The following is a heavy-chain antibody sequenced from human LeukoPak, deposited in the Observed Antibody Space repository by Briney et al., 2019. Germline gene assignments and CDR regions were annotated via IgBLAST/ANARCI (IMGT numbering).Heavy chain of an antibody. CDR3: ARGRGQQQRGNWFDP. CDR2: IGTAGET. Sequence: GGSLRLSCAASGFTFSSYDMHWVRHATGKGLEWVSAIGTAGETYYPASVKGRVTISRENAKNSLYLQMNSLRAEDTAVYYCARGRGQQQRGNWFDPWGQGTLVTVSS. V-gene: IGHV3-13*01. D-gene: IGHD6-13*01. CDR1: GFTFSSYD. J-gene: IGHJ5*02.